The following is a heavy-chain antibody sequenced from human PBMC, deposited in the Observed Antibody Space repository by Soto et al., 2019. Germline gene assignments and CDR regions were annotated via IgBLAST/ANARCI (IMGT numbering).Heavy chain of an antibody. CDR1: GFTFITYG. CDR2: IWYDGSNK. J-gene: IGHJ6*02. CDR3: ARDLSLAAAGMYGMDV. V-gene: IGHV3-33*01. D-gene: IGHD6-13*01. Sequence: QVQLVESGGGVVQPGRSLRFSWEAWGFTFITYGMHGFRKVRGKGLEGEAVIWYDGSNKYYADSVKGRFTISRDNSKNTLYLQMNSLRAEDTAVYYCARDLSLAAAGMYGMDVWGQGTTVTVSS.